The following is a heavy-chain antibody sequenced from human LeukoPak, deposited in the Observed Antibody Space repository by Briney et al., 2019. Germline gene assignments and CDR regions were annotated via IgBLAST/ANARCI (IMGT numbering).Heavy chain of an antibody. CDR1: GFTSSSYA. CDR2: ISYDGSNK. Sequence: PGRSLRLSCAASGFTSSSYAMHWVRQAPGKGLEWVAVISYDGSNKYYADSVKGRFTISRDNSKNTLYLQMNSLRAEDTAVYYCARNSNYYGMDVWGQGTTVTVSS. V-gene: IGHV3-30-3*01. D-gene: IGHD4-23*01. CDR3: ARNSNYYGMDV. J-gene: IGHJ6*02.